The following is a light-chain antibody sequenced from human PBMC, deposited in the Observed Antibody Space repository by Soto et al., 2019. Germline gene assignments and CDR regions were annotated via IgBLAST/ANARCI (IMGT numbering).Light chain of an antibody. CDR1: SSDVGGYNY. CDR2: DVS. Sequence: QSALTQPASVSGSPGQSITISCTGTSSDVGGYNYVSWYQQRPGKAPKLMIYDVSNRPPGVSNRFSGSKSGNTASLTISGLQAEDEADYYCSSYTSSSTLMVFGGGTKLTVL. V-gene: IGLV2-14*01. CDR3: SSYTSSSTLMV. J-gene: IGLJ2*01.